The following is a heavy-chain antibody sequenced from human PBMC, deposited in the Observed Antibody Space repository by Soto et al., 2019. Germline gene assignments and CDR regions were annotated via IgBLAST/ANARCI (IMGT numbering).Heavy chain of an antibody. CDR1: GGSFSGYY. CDR2: INHSGST. Sequence: QVQLQQWGAGLLKPSETLSLTCAVYGGSFSGYYWSWIRQPPGKGLEWIGEINHSGSTNYHPSLKSRVTISVDTSKNQFSLKLSSVTAADTAVYYCARKSSSTIYYYYMDVWGKGTTVTVSS. V-gene: IGHV4-34*01. J-gene: IGHJ6*03. CDR3: ARKSSSTIYYYYMDV. D-gene: IGHD6-13*01.